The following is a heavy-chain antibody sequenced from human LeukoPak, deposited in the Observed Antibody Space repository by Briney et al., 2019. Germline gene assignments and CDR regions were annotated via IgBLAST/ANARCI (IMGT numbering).Heavy chain of an antibody. J-gene: IGHJ4*02. D-gene: IGHD5-24*01. CDR1: GGSFSGYY. V-gene: IGHV4-34*01. CDR2: IYHSGST. Sequence: SETLSLTCAVYGGSFSGYYWSWIRQPPGKGLEWIGYIYHSGSTYYNPSLKSRVTISVDRSKNQFSLKLSSVTAADTAVYYCARVEMATIISDYWGQGTLVTVSS. CDR3: ARVEMATIISDY.